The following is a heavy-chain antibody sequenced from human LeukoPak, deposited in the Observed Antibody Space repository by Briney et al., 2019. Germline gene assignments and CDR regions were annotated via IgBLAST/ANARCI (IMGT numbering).Heavy chain of an antibody. V-gene: IGHV1-24*01. J-gene: IGHJ6*02. CDR1: GYTLTELS. D-gene: IGHD6-13*01. Sequence: ASVKVSCKVSGYTLTELSMHWVRQAPGKGLEWMGGFDPEDGETIYAQKFQGRVTMTEDTSTDTAYMELSSLRPEDTAVYYCATDVRYSSSWTYGMDVWGQGTTVTVSS. CDR3: ATDVRYSSSWTYGMDV. CDR2: FDPEDGET.